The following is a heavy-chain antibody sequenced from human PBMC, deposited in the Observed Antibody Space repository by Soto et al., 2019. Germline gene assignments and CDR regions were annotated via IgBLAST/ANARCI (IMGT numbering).Heavy chain of an antibody. J-gene: IGHJ1*01. V-gene: IGHV3-21*01. CDR1: GFTFSNSG. D-gene: IGHD4-17*01. CDR3: ARDLGAVTTLGFQN. Sequence: EVQLVESGGGLXXXGXXXRLSCAASGFTFSNSGMNWVRQAPGKGLEWVSYISSSGYIFYADSVKGRFTISRDNAKDALYLQMNSLRAEDTAVYYCARDLGAVTTLGFQNWGQGALVTVSS. CDR2: ISSSGYI.